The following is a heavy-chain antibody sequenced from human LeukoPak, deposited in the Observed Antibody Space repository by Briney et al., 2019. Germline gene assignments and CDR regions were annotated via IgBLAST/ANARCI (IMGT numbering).Heavy chain of an antibody. D-gene: IGHD4-17*01. CDR1: GGTFSSYA. V-gene: IGHV1-69*05. CDR3: ARTNDYGDYALLF. J-gene: IGHJ4*02. Sequence: EASVKVSCKASGGTFSSYAISWVRQAPGQGLEWMGGIIPIFGTAYYAQKFQGRVTITTDESTSTAYMELSSLRSEDTAVYYCARTNDYGDYALLFWGQGTLVTVSS. CDR2: IIPIFGTA.